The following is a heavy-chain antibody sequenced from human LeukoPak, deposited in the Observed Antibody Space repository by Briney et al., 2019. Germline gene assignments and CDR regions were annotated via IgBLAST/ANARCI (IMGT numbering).Heavy chain of an antibody. J-gene: IGHJ4*02. Sequence: APVKVSCKASGGTFSSYAISWVRQAPGQGLEWMGIINPSGGSTSYAQKFQGRVTMTRDTSTSTVYMELSSLRSEDTAVYYCAREGQTTYYYDSSGYLQNPAGGDCFDYWGQGTLVTVSS. CDR2: INPSGGST. D-gene: IGHD3-22*01. V-gene: IGHV1-46*01. CDR1: GGTFSSYA. CDR3: AREGQTTYYYDSSGYLQNPAGGDCFDY.